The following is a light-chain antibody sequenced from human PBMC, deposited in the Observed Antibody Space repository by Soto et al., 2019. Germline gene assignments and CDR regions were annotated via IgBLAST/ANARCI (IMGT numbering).Light chain of an antibody. CDR2: DAS. J-gene: IGKJ5*01. CDR1: ADVSSSY. Sequence: EIVLTQSPATLSFSPGERATLSCGASADVSSSYVAWYQQKSGLAPRLLIHDASSSATGIPDRFSGSKSGTDFTLTIRRLEPEDAGVYYCQQYGSSPITFGQGTRL. CDR3: QQYGSSPIT. V-gene: IGKV3D-20*01.